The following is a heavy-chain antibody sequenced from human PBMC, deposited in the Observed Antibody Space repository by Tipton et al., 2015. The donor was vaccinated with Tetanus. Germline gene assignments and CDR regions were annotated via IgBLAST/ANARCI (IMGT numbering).Heavy chain of an antibody. D-gene: IGHD2-15*01. CDR1: GGSFSGYY. V-gene: IGHV4-34*01. CDR2: IHPSGSV. CDR3: ARDVQRCSGGRCYAGKIDS. J-gene: IGHJ5*01. Sequence: LRLSCAVYGGSFSGYYCTWIRQSPGKGLEWIGEIHPSGSVNYNPSLKSRVTILLDTSENQFSLKLFSVTAADTAFYYCARDVQRCSGGRCYAGKIDSWGQGILVTVSS.